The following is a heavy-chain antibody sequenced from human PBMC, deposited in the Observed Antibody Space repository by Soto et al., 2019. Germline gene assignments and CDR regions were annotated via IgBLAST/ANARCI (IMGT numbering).Heavy chain of an antibody. Sequence: SETVSLTCTVSVGCISTTGYYWGWIRQPPGKGLEWIGNIYYSGSTYYNPSLKSRLTISVDTSKNQFSLKLSSVTAADTAVYFCARQMDYGGIDYWGPGTLVTVSS. CDR1: VGCISTTGYY. J-gene: IGHJ4*02. CDR2: IYYSGST. V-gene: IGHV4-39*01. CDR3: ARQMDYGGIDY. D-gene: IGHD4-17*01.